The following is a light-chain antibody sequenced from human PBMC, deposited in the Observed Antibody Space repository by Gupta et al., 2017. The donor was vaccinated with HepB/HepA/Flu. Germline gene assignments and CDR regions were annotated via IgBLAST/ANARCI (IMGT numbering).Light chain of an antibody. CDR3: QAWDTRTVV. Sequence: SYELTQPPSVSVSPGQTTSITCSGDNLGNKYTSWYQQKPGQSPVMVIYQDTKRPSGIPERFSGSNSGNTATLTISGTQATDEDDYYCQAWDTRTVVFGGGTKLTVL. CDR2: QDT. CDR1: NLGNKY. V-gene: IGLV3-1*01. J-gene: IGLJ2*01.